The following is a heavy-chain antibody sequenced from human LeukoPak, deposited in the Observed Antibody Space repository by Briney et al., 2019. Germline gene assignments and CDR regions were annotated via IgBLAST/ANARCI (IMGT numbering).Heavy chain of an antibody. CDR3: AKGDTFRPVAARAHY. Sequence: PGGSLRLSCAASGFTFSSYAMSWVRQAPGKGLEWVSAISGNGGSTYYADSMKGRFTISRDNSKNTLYLQMNSLRAEDTAVYYCAKGDTFRPVAARAHYWGQGTLVTVSS. D-gene: IGHD1-26*01. CDR2: ISGNGGST. CDR1: GFTFSSYA. J-gene: IGHJ4*02. V-gene: IGHV3-23*01.